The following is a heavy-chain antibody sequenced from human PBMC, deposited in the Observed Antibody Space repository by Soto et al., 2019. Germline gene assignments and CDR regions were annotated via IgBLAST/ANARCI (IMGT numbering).Heavy chain of an antibody. CDR2: ISAYNGNT. J-gene: IGHJ6*02. V-gene: IGHV1-18*01. Sequence: ASVKVSCKASGYTFTSYGISWVRRAPGQGLEWMGWISAYNGNTNYAQKLQGRVTMTTDTSTSTAYMELRSLRSDDTAVYYCARDRVEMVRALAKTQENYYYYYGMDVWGQGTTVTVSS. CDR1: GYTFTSYG. CDR3: ARDRVEMVRALAKTQENYYYYYGMDV. D-gene: IGHD3-10*01.